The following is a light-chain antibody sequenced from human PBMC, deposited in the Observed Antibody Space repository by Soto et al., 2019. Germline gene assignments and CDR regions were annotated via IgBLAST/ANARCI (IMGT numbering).Light chain of an antibody. CDR1: QSVSGTF. V-gene: IGKV3-20*01. J-gene: IGKJ1*01. CDR3: QHYGSSPQA. Sequence: EIVLTQSPGTLSLSPGERATLSCRASQSVSGTFLAWYQQKPGQAPSLLIYDASITATGIPDRFSCSGSGTAFTLTISRLEPEDFAVYYWQHYGSSPQAFGQGTKVEIK. CDR2: DAS.